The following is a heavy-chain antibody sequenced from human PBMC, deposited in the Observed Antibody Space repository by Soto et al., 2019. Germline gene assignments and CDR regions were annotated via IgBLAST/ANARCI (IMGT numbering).Heavy chain of an antibody. V-gene: IGHV5-51*01. Sequence: GASLKISCKGSGYRFTSYWIGWVRQMPGKGLEWMGIIYPGDSDTRYSPSFQGQVTISADKSISTAYLQWSSLKASDTAVYYCARRLVDSTLDYWGQGTLVTVSS. CDR3: ARRLVDSTLDY. CDR1: GYRFTSYW. D-gene: IGHD2-2*01. CDR2: IYPGDSDT. J-gene: IGHJ4*02.